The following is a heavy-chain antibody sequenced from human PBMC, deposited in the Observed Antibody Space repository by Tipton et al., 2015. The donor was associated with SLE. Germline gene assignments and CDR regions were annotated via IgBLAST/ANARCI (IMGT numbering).Heavy chain of an antibody. CDR3: ARDREQWLVRRADAFDI. V-gene: IGHV4-38-2*02. CDR1: GYSISSGYY. D-gene: IGHD6-19*01. Sequence: LRLSCAVSGYSISSGYYWGWIRQPPGKGLEWIGSIYHSGSTYYNPSLKSRVTISVDTSKNQFSLKLSSVTAADTAVYYCARDREQWLVRRADAFDIWGQGTMVTVSS. J-gene: IGHJ3*02. CDR2: IYHSGST.